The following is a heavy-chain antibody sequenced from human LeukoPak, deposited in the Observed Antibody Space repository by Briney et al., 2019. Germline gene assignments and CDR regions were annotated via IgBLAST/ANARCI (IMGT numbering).Heavy chain of an antibody. D-gene: IGHD3-10*01. J-gene: IGHJ4*02. CDR1: GGSISSHY. CDR3: ARLYYKRFDY. CDR2: IYYSGST. V-gene: IGHV4-59*08. Sequence: SETLSLTCTVSGGSISSHYWSWIRQPPGKGLEWIGYIYYSGSTNYNPSLKSRVTISVDTSKNQFSLKLSSVTAADTAVYYCARLYYKRFDYWGQGTLVTVSS.